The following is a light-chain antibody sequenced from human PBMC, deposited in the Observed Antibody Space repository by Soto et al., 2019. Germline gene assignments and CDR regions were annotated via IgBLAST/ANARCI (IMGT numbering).Light chain of an antibody. J-gene: IGLJ1*01. CDR2: EVN. CDR1: SSDVGRYNY. CDR3: SSYAGSNNYV. V-gene: IGLV2-8*01. Sequence: QSVLTQPPSASGSPGQSVTISCTGTSSDVGRYNYVSWYQQHPGKAPKLMIYEVNKRPSGVPDRFSGSKSGNTASLTVSGLQAEDEADYYCSSYAGSNNYVFGSGTKVNVL.